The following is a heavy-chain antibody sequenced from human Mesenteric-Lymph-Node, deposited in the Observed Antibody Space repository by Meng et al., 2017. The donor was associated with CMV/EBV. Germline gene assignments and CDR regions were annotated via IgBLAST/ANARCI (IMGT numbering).Heavy chain of an antibody. Sequence: KASGYSFINFGISWVRQAPGQGLEWMGWISPYNGNTKYAEDFQGRITMTTDTSTGTAYMELRSLRADDTAVYYCASSGVIAAAGTDYWGQGTLVTVSS. V-gene: IGHV1-18*01. CDR3: ASSGVIAAAGTDY. J-gene: IGHJ4*02. D-gene: IGHD6-13*01. CDR1: GYSFINFG. CDR2: ISPYNGNT.